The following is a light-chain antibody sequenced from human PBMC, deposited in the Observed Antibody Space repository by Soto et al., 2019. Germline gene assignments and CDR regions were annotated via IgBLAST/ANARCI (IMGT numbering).Light chain of an antibody. CDR1: QTISNTY. V-gene: IGKV3-20*01. Sequence: EIVLAQSPGTLSLSPGERATLSCRTSQTISNTYLAWYQHKPGQAPRLLIYGASNRATGIPDRFSGSGSGTDFSLTLGRVEPEDFAVYYCQQYVTSPPGYTFGQGTRLETK. J-gene: IGKJ2*01. CDR2: GAS. CDR3: QQYVTSPPGYT.